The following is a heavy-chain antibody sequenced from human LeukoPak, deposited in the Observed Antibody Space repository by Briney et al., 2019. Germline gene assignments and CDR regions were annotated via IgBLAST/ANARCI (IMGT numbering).Heavy chain of an antibody. V-gene: IGHV3-53*01. Sequence: PGGSLRLSCTASGFTVSGSYMNWVRQAPGKGLEWVSIIYRGSSTYHADSVKGRFSISRDNSKNTVYLQMNSQRADDTAVYFCARVPYGDYHYYYMDVWGKGTTVTVSS. CDR2: IYRGSST. J-gene: IGHJ6*03. D-gene: IGHD4/OR15-4a*01. CDR3: ARVPYGDYHYYYMDV. CDR1: GFTVSGSY.